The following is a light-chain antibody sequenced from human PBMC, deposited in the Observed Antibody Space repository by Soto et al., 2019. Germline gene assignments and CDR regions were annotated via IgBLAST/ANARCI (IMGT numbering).Light chain of an antibody. CDR2: EAS. J-gene: IGKJ5*01. CDR1: QSVSSY. Sequence: EIVLTQSPATLSLSPGERATLSCRASQSVSSYLAWYQQKPGQAPRLLIYEASNRATGIPARFSGSGSGTDFTLSISRVEPEDSAVYYCQQRSNWSTFGQGTRLEIK. V-gene: IGKV3-11*01. CDR3: QQRSNWST.